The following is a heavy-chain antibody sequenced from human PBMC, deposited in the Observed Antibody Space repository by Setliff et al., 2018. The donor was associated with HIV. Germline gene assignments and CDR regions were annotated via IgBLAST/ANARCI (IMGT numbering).Heavy chain of an antibody. J-gene: IGHJ4*02. CDR3: ARGIAVAGPYFDY. CDR2: IYYSGSS. D-gene: IGHD6-19*01. CDR1: GGSISSYY. Sequence: KTSETLSLTCTVSGGSISSYYWSWIRQPPGKGLEWIGYIYYSGSSKNTPSLKSRVTISVDTPKDEFSLKLSSMTAADTAVYYCARGIAVAGPYFDYWGQGTLVTVS. V-gene: IGHV4-59*01.